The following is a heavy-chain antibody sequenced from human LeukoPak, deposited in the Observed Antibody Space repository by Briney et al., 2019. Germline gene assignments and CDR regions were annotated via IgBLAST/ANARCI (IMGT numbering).Heavy chain of an antibody. J-gene: IGHJ4*02. V-gene: IGHV5-10-1*01. CDR1: GYSFTNYW. CDR3: ARNTAMAYFDY. CDR2: IDPTDSYT. D-gene: IGHD5-18*01. Sequence: GESLKISCKGSGYSFTNYWINWVRQMPGKGLEWMGTIDPTDSYTNYSPSFRGHVTISADKSISTAYLQWSSLKASDTAIYYCARNTAMAYFDYWGQGTLVTVSS.